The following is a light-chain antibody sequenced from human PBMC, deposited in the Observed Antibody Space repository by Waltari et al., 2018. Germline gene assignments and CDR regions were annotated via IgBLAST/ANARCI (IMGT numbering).Light chain of an antibody. CDR3: MQGTHWQYT. CDR1: QSLVHSDGNTY. V-gene: IGKV2-30*02. CDR2: KVS. J-gene: IGKJ2*01. Sequence: EVVMTQSPLSLPVTLGQPASISCRSSQSLVHSDGNTYLNWFQQRPGQSPRRLIYKVSNRDSGVPDRFSGSGSGTDFTLKISRVEAEDVGVYYCMQGTHWQYTCGQGTKLEIK.